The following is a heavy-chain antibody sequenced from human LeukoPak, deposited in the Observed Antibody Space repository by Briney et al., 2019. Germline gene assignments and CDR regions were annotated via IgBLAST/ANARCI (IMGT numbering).Heavy chain of an antibody. V-gene: IGHV5-51*01. CDR3: ARRDVSAWYYFDY. CDR2: IYPGDSDT. J-gene: IGHJ4*02. Sequence: GESLKISCKGSGHSFTSYWIGWVRQMPGKGLEWMGIIYPGDSDTRYSPSFQGQVTISADKSSSTAYLQWSSLKASDTAMYYCARRDVSAWYYFDYWGQGTLVTVSS. CDR1: GHSFTSYW. D-gene: IGHD6-19*01.